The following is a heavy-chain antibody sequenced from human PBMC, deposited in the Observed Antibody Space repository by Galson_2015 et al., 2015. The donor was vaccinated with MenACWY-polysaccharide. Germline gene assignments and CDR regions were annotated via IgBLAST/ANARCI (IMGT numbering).Heavy chain of an antibody. D-gene: IGHD6-6*01. J-gene: IGHJ5*02. Sequence: SLRLSCAVSGFTFSSYSMNWVRQAPGKGLEWLSYISSSSGTVYYADSVRGRFTISRDTATNSLYLQMNRLRDEDTAIYYCARRGLYSSSSGGLDHWGQGTLVTVSS. CDR1: GFTFSSYS. CDR2: ISSSSGTV. CDR3: ARRGLYSSSSGGLDH. V-gene: IGHV3-48*02.